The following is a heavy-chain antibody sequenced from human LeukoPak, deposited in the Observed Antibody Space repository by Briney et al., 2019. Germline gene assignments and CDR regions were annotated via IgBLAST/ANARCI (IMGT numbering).Heavy chain of an antibody. CDR1: GYTFTGYY. V-gene: IGHV1-2*02. D-gene: IGHD5-18*01. J-gene: IGHJ4*02. CDR3: ARVPYRGYSYGPIDY. Sequence: ASVKVSCKASGYTFTGYYMHWVRQAPGQGLEWMGWINPNSGGTNYAQKFQGRVTMTRDTSISTAYMELSRLRFDDTAVYYCARVPYRGYSYGPIDYWGQGTLVTVSS. CDR2: INPNSGGT.